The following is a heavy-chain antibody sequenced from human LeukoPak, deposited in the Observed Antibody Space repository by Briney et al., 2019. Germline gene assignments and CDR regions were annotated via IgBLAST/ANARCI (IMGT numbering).Heavy chain of an antibody. J-gene: IGHJ4*02. V-gene: IGHV1-8*01. CDR2: MNPNSGNT. D-gene: IGHD4-17*01. Sequence: GASVKVSCKASGYTFTSYDINWVRQATGQGLEWMGWMNPNSGNTGYAQKFQGRVTMTRNTSISTAYMELSSLRSEDTAVYYCARVWYDDYGDYGNFDYWGQGTLVTVSS. CDR3: ARVWYDDYGDYGNFDY. CDR1: GYTFTSYD.